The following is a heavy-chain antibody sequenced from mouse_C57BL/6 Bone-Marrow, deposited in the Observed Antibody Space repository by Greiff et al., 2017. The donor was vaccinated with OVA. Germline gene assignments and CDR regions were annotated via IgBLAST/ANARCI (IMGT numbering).Heavy chain of an antibody. CDR2: ISDGGSYT. CDR1: GFTFSSYA. J-gene: IGHJ2*01. D-gene: IGHD1-1*02. Sequence: EVKLQESGGGLVKPGGSLKLSCAASGFTFSSYAMSWVRQTPEKRLEWVATISDGGSYTYYPDNVKGRFTISRDNAKNNLYLQMSHLKSEDTAMYYCARGSGGLDYWGQGTTLTVSS. V-gene: IGHV5-4*03. CDR3: ARGSGGLDY.